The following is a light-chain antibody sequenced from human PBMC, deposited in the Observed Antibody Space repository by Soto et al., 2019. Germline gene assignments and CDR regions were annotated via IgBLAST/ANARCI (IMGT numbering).Light chain of an antibody. CDR2: DVS. V-gene: IGLV2-14*03. Sequence: QSVLTQPASVSGSLGQSITIACTGSSRDIGTYDYVSWYQQHPGKAPKLIIYDVSRRPSGIPNRFSGSKFGNTASLTISGLQADDEADYHCTSYSSSATSILFGGGTQLTVL. J-gene: IGLJ7*01. CDR1: SRDIGTYDY. CDR3: TSYSSSATSIL.